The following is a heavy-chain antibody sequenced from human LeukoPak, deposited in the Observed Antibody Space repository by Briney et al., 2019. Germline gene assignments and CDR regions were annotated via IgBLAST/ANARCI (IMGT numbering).Heavy chain of an antibody. CDR3: ARRALRYCSSTSCPAQYYGVDA. CDR1: GFIFSSYW. Sequence: PGGSLRLSCAASGFIFSSYWMSWVRQAPGKGLEWVANIKEDGSEKYYVDSVKGRFTISRDNAKNSLYLQTNSLRAEDAAVYYCARRALRYCSSTSCPAQYYGVDAWGKGTTVTVSS. V-gene: IGHV3-7*03. D-gene: IGHD2-2*01. J-gene: IGHJ6*04. CDR2: IKEDGSEK.